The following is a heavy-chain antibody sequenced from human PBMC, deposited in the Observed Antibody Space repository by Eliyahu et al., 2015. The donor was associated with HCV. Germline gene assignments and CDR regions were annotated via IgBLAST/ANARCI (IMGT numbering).Heavy chain of an antibody. CDR1: GYSITNHW. CDR3: ARHYDSSNYYNGGFDC. D-gene: IGHD3-22*01. CDR2: IYPGDSDT. J-gene: IGHJ4*02. Sequence: EVQLVQSGAEVKKPGESLKISXKGSGYSITNHWIGWVRQMPGKGLEWMGIIYPGDSDTRYSPSFQGQITISVDKSISTAYLQWSSLKASDTAMYYCARHYDSSNYYNGGFDCWGQGTLVTVSS. V-gene: IGHV5-51*01.